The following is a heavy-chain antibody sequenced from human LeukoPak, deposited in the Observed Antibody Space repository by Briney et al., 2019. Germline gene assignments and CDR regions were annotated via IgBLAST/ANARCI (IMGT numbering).Heavy chain of an antibody. Sequence: GESLKISCKGSGYSFTSYWIGWVRQMPGRGLEWMGIIYPGNSDTRYSPSFQGQVTISADESISTAYLQWSSLKASDTAMYYCARRTTVVTRADYWGQGTLVTVSS. D-gene: IGHD4-23*01. CDR1: GYSFTSYW. V-gene: IGHV5-51*01. J-gene: IGHJ4*02. CDR2: IYPGNSDT. CDR3: ARRTTVVTRADY.